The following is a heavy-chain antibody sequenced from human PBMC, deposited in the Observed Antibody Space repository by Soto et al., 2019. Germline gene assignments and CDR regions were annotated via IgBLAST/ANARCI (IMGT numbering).Heavy chain of an antibody. CDR2: IYSGGST. Sequence: GWSLRLSCAASGFTVSSNYMSWVRQAPGKGLEWVSVIYSGGSTYYADSVKGRFTISRDNSKNTLYLQMNSLRAEDTAVYYCARDEIGADYDILTGYKYYYYGMDVWGQGTTVTVSS. V-gene: IGHV3-53*01. CDR1: GFTVSSNY. D-gene: IGHD3-9*01. J-gene: IGHJ6*02. CDR3: ARDEIGADYDILTGYKYYYYGMDV.